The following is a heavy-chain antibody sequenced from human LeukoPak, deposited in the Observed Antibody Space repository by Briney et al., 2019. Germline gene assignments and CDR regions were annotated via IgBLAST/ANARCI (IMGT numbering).Heavy chain of an antibody. CDR2: IIPILGIA. CDR3: AIQRGYSYVSGDY. CDR1: GGTFSSYA. V-gene: IGHV1-69*04. J-gene: IGHJ4*02. D-gene: IGHD5-18*01. Sequence: AVKVSCKASGGTFSSYAISWVRQAPGQGLEWMGRIIPILGIANYAQKFQGRVTITADKSTSTGYMELSSLRSEDTAVYYCAIQRGYSYVSGDYWGQGTLVTASS.